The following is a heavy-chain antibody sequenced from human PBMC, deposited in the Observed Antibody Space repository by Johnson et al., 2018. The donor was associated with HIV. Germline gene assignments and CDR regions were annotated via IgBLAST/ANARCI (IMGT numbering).Heavy chain of an antibody. CDR2: ISYDGSRS. J-gene: IGHJ3*02. D-gene: IGHD3-10*01. Sequence: QVQLVESGGGLVQPGRSLRLSCAASGLTFSSYGIHWVRQAPGKGLEWVAAISYDGSRSDYGASVKGRFTISRDNSKNILYLQMNSLRAEDTALYYCARDWFMVQGADAFDIWGQGTMVTVSS. CDR1: GLTFSSYG. CDR3: ARDWFMVQGADAFDI. V-gene: IGHV3-30*03.